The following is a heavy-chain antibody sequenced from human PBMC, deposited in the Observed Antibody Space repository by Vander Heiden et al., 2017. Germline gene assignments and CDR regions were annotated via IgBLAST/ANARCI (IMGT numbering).Heavy chain of an antibody. V-gene: IGHV4-39*01. D-gene: IGHD1-26*01. CDR2: SDYSGST. Sequence: QLQLQESGPGLVKPSETLSLTCTVSGGSISSSSYYWGWIRQPPGKGLEWIGSSDYSGSTYYNPSLKSRVTISVDTSKNQFSLKLSSVTAADTAVYYCARHLRYSGSYYDYWGQGTLVTVSS. CDR1: GGSISSSSYY. CDR3: ARHLRYSGSYYDY. J-gene: IGHJ4*02.